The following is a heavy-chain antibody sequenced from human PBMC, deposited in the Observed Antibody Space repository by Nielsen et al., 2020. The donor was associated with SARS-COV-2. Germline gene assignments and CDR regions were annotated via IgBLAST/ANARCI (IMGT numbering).Heavy chain of an antibody. CDR2: INHSGST. D-gene: IGHD6-19*01. J-gene: IGHJ3*02. CDR1: GGSFSGYY. CDR3: AKVVSVDSSGWYGGDDAFDI. Sequence: SETLSLTCAVYGGSFSGYYWSWIRQPPGKGLEWIGEINHSGSTNYNPSLKSRVTISVDTSKNQFSLKLSSVTAADTAVYYCAKVVSVDSSGWYGGDDAFDIWGQGTMVTVSS. V-gene: IGHV4-34*01.